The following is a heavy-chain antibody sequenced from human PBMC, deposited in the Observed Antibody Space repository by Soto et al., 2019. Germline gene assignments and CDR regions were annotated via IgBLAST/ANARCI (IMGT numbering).Heavy chain of an antibody. Sequence: QITLKESGPTLVKPTQTLTLTCTFSGFSLNTRGVGVGWIRQPPGKALEWLALISWDGEKRYSPSLKSRLTITKDTSQNQVVLTMTNMDPVDTATYYCAPRRGDLLAGHYYCDYWGQGTLVTVSS. CDR1: GFSLNTRGVG. D-gene: IGHD3-9*01. V-gene: IGHV2-5*02. J-gene: IGHJ4*02. CDR3: APRRGDLLAGHYYCDY. CDR2: ISWDGEK.